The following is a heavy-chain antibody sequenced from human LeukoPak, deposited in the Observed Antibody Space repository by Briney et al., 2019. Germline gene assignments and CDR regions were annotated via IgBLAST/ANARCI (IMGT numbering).Heavy chain of an antibody. Sequence: SETLSLTCTVSGGSISSYYWSWIRQPPGKGLEWIGSIYYSGSTYYNPSLKSRVTISVDTSKNQFSLKLSSVTAADTAVYYCARHRKYSSWFDPWGQGTLVTVSS. CDR2: IYYSGST. D-gene: IGHD2/OR15-2a*01. J-gene: IGHJ5*02. CDR1: GGSISSYY. V-gene: IGHV4-39*01. CDR3: ARHRKYSSWFDP.